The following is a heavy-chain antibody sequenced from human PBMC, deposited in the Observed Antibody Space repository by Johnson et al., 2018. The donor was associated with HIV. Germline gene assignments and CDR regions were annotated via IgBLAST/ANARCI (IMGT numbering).Heavy chain of an antibody. J-gene: IGHJ3*02. V-gene: IGHV3-15*01. Sequence: VQLVESGGGLVKPGGSLRLSCAASGFTFSDAWMNWVRQAPGTGLEWVGRVKSKTDGGTTDYAAPVKGRFTISRDGSKNTLYLQMNSLKTEDTAVYYCTTGLYWNDAFDIWGQGTMVTVSS. CDR1: GFTFSDAW. CDR3: TTGLYWNDAFDI. D-gene: IGHD1-1*01. CDR2: VKSKTDGGTT.